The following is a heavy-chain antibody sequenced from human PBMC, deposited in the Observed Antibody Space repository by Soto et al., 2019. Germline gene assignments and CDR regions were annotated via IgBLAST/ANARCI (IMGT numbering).Heavy chain of an antibody. CDR2: VHESGST. V-gene: IGHV4-59*03. D-gene: IGHD1-20*01. CDR3: ARGTRALITSVFAY. Sequence: PSVPQSHPCSVSGGAISNYCGRWIRKTPGRGLEWIGCVHESGSTDYNPSLRGRVIISLHTSKSQFSLSLRSATAADTATYYCARGTRALITSVFAYWGQG. CDR1: GGAISNYC. J-gene: IGHJ4*02.